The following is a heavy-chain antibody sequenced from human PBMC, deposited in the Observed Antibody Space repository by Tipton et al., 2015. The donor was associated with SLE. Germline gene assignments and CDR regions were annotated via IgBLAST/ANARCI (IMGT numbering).Heavy chain of an antibody. Sequence: SLRLSCAASGFTFSSYAMNWVRQAPGKGLEWVSSISASGGRTWDADSVKGRFTISRDNSKNTLYLQMNSLKAEDTAVYYCVYSNGWILTNWGQGTLVTVAS. CDR2: ISASGGRT. CDR3: VYSNGWILTN. D-gene: IGHD6-19*01. CDR1: GFTFSSYA. J-gene: IGHJ4*02. V-gene: IGHV3-23*01.